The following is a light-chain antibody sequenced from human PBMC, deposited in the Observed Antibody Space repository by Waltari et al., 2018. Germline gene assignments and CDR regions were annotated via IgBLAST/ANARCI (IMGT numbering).Light chain of an antibody. CDR3: QQVNGYPLT. J-gene: IGKJ4*01. CDR2: AAS. V-gene: IGKV1-9*01. CDR1: QGIRHY. Sequence: DIQLTQSPSFLSASSGYRVTITCRASQGIRHYLVWYQKKSGEAPKLLIHAASSLQSGVPSRFSCSGSWTEFTLTISSLQPEDSATYYCQQVNGYPLTFGGGTKVEIK.